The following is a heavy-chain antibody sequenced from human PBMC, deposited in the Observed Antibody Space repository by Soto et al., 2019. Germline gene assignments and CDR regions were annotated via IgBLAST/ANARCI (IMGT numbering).Heavy chain of an antibody. CDR3: ARSSSHYYDSSDLDY. J-gene: IGHJ4*02. V-gene: IGHV5-51*01. D-gene: IGHD3-22*01. CDR2: IYPGDSDT. CDR1: GYSFTSYW. Sequence: GESRKISCXGSGYSFTSYWIGWVRQMPGKGLEWMGIIYPGDSDTRYSPSFQGQVTISADKSISTAYLQWSSLKASDTAMYYCARSSSHYYDSSDLDYWGQGALVTVSS.